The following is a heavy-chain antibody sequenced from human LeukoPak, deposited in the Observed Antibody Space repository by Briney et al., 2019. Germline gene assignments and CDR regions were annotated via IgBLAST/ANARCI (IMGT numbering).Heavy chain of an antibody. CDR1: GFTFSTYA. CDR3: AKHSYRVDSFTDY. CDR2: ISDSGGTT. D-gene: IGHD5-12*01. V-gene: IGHV3-23*01. Sequence: GGSLRLSCAASGFTFSTYAMSWVRQAPPKGLEWVSGISDSGGTTYYADYVKGRFTIYRDNSKNTLYLQMNSLRAEDTSVYYCAKHSYRVDSFTDYWGQGALVTVSS. J-gene: IGHJ4*02.